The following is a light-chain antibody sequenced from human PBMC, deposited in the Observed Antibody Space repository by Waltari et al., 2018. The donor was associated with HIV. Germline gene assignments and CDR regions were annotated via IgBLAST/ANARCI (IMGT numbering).Light chain of an antibody. CDR1: RSNIGSKT. CDR3: AAWDVSLNGLV. V-gene: IGLV1-44*01. CDR2: SND. Sequence: QSVLTQPPSASGTPGQRVTISCSGSRSNIGSKTVNWYQQLPGTAPNLLIYSNDQRPSWVPDRFSGSKSGTSASLAISGLQSEDEAGYYCAAWDVSLNGLVFGGGTKLTVL. J-gene: IGLJ2*01.